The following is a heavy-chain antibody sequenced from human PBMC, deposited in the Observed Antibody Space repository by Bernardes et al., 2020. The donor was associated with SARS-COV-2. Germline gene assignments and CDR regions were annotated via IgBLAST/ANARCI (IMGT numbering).Heavy chain of an antibody. J-gene: IGHJ6*02. CDR3: ARSGYYYDSSGTPHYYYGMDV. CDR1: GGSISSGSYY. D-gene: IGHD3-22*01. Sequence: SEPLSLTCTVSGGSISSGSYYWSWIRQPAGKGLEWIGRIYTSGSTNYNPSLKSRVTISVDTSKNQFSLKLSSVTAADTAVYYCARSGYYYDSSGTPHYYYGMDVWGQGTTVTVSS. V-gene: IGHV4-61*02. CDR2: IYTSGST.